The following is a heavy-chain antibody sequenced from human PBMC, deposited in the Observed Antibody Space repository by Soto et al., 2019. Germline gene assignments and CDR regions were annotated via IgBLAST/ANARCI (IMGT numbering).Heavy chain of an antibody. CDR2: IYHSGST. J-gene: IGHJ5*02. D-gene: IGHD1-1*01. CDR1: GGSISSSNW. V-gene: IGHV4-4*02. CDR3: VRDGTKTLRDWFDP. Sequence: PSETLSLTCAVSGGSISSSNWWSWVRQPPGKGLEWIGEIYHSGSTNYNPSLKSRVTISVDKSKNQFSLKLSSVTAADTAVYYCVRDGTKTLRDWFDPWGQGISVTVSS.